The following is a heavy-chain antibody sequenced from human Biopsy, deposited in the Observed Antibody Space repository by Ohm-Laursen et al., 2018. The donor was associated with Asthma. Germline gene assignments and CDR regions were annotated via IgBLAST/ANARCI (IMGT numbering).Heavy chain of an antibody. D-gene: IGHD3-3*02. V-gene: IGHV3-7*01. Sequence: SLRLSCAAFGFTFGDYWMSWVRQVPGKGLEWVANIKHDGTEKNHVDSLKGRFTISRDNAENSLYLQMNSPRAEDTAVYYCARTFHFWSPYHAEHYQLWGQGTLVTVSS. CDR3: ARTFHFWSPYHAEHYQL. J-gene: IGHJ1*01. CDR2: IKHDGTEK. CDR1: GFTFGDYW.